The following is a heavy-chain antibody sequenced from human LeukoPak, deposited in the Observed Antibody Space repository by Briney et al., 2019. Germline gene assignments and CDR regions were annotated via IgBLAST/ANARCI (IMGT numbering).Heavy chain of an antibody. CDR3: ARGTGQLVFSY. V-gene: IGHV4-34*01. D-gene: IGHD6-6*01. CDR2: INHSGTT. CDR1: GGSFSTYY. J-gene: IGHJ4*02. Sequence: SETLSLTCAVYGGSFSTYYWSWIRQPPGKGLEWIEEINHSGTTNYNPSLKSRVTISVDTSKNQFSLKLSSVTAADTAVYYCARGTGQLVFSYWGQGTLVTVSS.